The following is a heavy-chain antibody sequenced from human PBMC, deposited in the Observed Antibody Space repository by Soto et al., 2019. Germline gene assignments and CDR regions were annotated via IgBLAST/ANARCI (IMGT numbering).Heavy chain of an antibody. V-gene: IGHV2-5*02. D-gene: IGHD3-16*02. CDR2: IYWDDDR. J-gene: IGHJ3*02. CDR3: AHIMITYGGVIGLDAFDN. Sequence: TLVNPTQTLTLTCTFSGFSLNTRGVGVGWIRQPPGKALQWLAVIYWDDDRRYSPSLNSRLTITKDTSRNQVVLTMTNMDPVDTATYYCAHIMITYGGVIGLDAFDNWGQGTMVTVSS. CDR1: GFSLNTRGVG.